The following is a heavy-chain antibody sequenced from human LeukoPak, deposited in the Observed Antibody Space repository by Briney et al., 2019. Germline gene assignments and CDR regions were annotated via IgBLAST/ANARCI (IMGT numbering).Heavy chain of an antibody. CDR1: GEYFSTYY. V-gene: IGHV4-34*01. CDR3: ARAAELYYDSSGSYFDY. CDR2: INHSGST. J-gene: IGHJ4*02. D-gene: IGHD3-22*01. Sequence: SETLSLTCAVYGEYFSTYYYSWIRQPPGKGLEWIGEINHSGSTYYNPSLKSRVTISVDRSKNQFSLKLSSVTAADTAVYYCARAAELYYDSSGSYFDYWGQGTLVTVSS.